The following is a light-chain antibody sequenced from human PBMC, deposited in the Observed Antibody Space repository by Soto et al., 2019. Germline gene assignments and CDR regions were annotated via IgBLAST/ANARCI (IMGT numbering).Light chain of an antibody. J-gene: IGKJ4*01. CDR1: QSISNW. V-gene: IGKV1-5*03. Sequence: DIQMTQSPSTLSATVGDRVIITCRASQSISNWLAWYQQKPGKAPNVLIYKASSLKSGVPSRFSGSGSGTACTLTISSLQAEDCATYYCQQLSSYPSTFGGGTKVDIK. CDR3: QQLSSYPST. CDR2: KAS.